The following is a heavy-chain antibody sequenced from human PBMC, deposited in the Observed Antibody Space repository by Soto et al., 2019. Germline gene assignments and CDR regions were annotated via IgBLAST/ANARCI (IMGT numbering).Heavy chain of an antibody. Sequence: QVQLVESGGGVVQPGRSLRLSCAASGFTFSSYGMHWVRQAPGKGLEWVAVIWYDGSNKYYADSVKGRFTISRDNSKNTLYLQMNSLRAEDTDVYYCARDQLRFLSGWFDPWGQGTLVTVSS. CDR2: IWYDGSNK. CDR1: GFTFSSYG. J-gene: IGHJ5*02. D-gene: IGHD3-3*01. V-gene: IGHV3-33*01. CDR3: ARDQLRFLSGWFDP.